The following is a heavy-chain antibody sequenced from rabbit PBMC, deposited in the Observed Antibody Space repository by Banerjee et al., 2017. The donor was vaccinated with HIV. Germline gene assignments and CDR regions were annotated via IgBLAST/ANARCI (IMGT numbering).Heavy chain of an antibody. CDR1: GFSFSSSYY. CDR2: IYSGSSGRT. V-gene: IGHV1S45*01. CDR3: AREGGRLDDDYDNHNL. D-gene: IGHD2-1*01. Sequence: QEQLVESGGGLVQPEGSLTLTCTASGFSFSSSYYMHWVRQAPGKGLEWIACIYSGSSGRTYYASWAKGRFTISKTSSTTVTLQMTSLTAADTATYFCAREGGRLDDDYDNHNLWGPGTLVTVS. J-gene: IGHJ4*01.